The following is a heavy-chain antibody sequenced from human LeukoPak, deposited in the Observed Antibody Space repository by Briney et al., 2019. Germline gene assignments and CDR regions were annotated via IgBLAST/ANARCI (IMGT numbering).Heavy chain of an antibody. Sequence: PGGSPRLSCAASGFTFSNYWMHWVRQVPGEGLVWVSRTNTDGRTTTYADSVKGRFTISRDNAKNMLYLQMNSLRVDDTAVYFCARIEDRAAAFDSWGQGTLVTVSS. CDR1: GFTFSNYW. CDR2: TNTDGRTT. V-gene: IGHV3-74*01. D-gene: IGHD3-22*01. CDR3: ARIEDRAAAFDS. J-gene: IGHJ4*02.